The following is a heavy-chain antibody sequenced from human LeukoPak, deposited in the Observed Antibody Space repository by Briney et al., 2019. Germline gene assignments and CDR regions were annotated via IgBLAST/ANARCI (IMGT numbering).Heavy chain of an antibody. CDR1: GGSISSGDYY. Sequence: SETLSLTCTVSGGSISSGDYYWSWIRQPPGKGLEWIGYIYYSGSTYYNPSLKSRVTISVDTSKNQFSLKLSSVTAADTAVYYCASFLYGEARPRDYWGQGTLVTVSS. CDR3: ASFLYGEARPRDY. D-gene: IGHD4-17*01. V-gene: IGHV4-30-4*01. J-gene: IGHJ4*02. CDR2: IYYSGST.